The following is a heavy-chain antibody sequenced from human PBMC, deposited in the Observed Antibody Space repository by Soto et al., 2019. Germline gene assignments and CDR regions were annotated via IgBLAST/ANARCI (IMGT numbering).Heavy chain of an antibody. D-gene: IGHD1-1*01. CDR2: INHSGST. CDR3: ASPLGGTTPSYSTDV. Sequence: SETLSLTCAVYGGSFSGYYWSWIRQPPGKGLEWIGEINHSGSTNYNPSLKSRVTISVDTSKNQFSLKLSSVTAADTAVYYCASPLGGTTPSYSTDVWGKGPTVTLSS. J-gene: IGHJ6*03. V-gene: IGHV4-34*01. CDR1: GGSFSGYY.